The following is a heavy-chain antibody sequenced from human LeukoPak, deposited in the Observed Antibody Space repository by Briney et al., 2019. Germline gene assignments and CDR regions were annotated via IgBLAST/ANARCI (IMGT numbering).Heavy chain of an antibody. V-gene: IGHV4-4*07. Sequence: PSETLSLTCTVSGGSISGYHWSWIRQPAGKGLEWIGRIYTIGSTNYNPSLKSRLTMSMDRPQNQISLKLSSVTAADTAVYYCARDVNSYGVPNWFDPWGQGILVTVSS. CDR3: ARDVNSYGVPNWFDP. CDR2: IYTIGST. D-gene: IGHD5-18*01. J-gene: IGHJ5*02. CDR1: GGSISGYH.